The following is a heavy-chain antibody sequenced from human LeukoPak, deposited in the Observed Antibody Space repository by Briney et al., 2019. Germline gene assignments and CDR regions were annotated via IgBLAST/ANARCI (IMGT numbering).Heavy chain of an antibody. J-gene: IGHJ4*02. CDR2: ISWNSGSV. Sequence: PGGSLRLSCAASGFIFDDYAMHWVRHAPGKGLEWVSGISWNSGSVAYADSVKGRFTISRDNAKNSLYLQMNSLRAEDTAFYYCAKSRTAFFSYGHLLDYWGQGTLVTVSS. CDR1: GFIFDDYA. D-gene: IGHD5-18*01. V-gene: IGHV3-9*01. CDR3: AKSRTAFFSYGHLLDY.